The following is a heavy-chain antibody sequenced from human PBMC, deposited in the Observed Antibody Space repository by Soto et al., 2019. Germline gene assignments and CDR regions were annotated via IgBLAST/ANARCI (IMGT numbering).Heavy chain of an antibody. CDR3: AKPPYSSSWPLYHDAFDI. Sequence: GGSLRLSCAASGFTFSSYAMSWVRQAPWKGLEWVSAISGSGGSTYYAGSVKGRFTISRDNSKNTLYLQMNSLRAEDTAVYYCAKPPYSSSWPLYHDAFDIWGQGTMVTVSS. V-gene: IGHV3-23*01. D-gene: IGHD6-13*01. CDR2: ISGSGGST. CDR1: GFTFSSYA. J-gene: IGHJ3*02.